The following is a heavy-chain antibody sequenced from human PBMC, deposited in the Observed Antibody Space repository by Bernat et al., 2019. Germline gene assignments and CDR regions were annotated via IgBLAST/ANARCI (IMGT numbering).Heavy chain of an antibody. CDR3: ARLGGLPCGYCDL. V-gene: IGHV4-59*08. CDR1: GGSISSYY. Sequence: QVQLQESGPGLVKPSETLSLTCTVSGGSISSYYWSWIRQPPGKGLEWIGYIYYSGSTNYNPSLKSRVTISVDTSKNQFSLKLSSVTAADTAVYYCARLGGLPCGYCDLWGRGTLVTVDS. J-gene: IGHJ2*01. CDR2: IYYSGST. D-gene: IGHD3-16*01.